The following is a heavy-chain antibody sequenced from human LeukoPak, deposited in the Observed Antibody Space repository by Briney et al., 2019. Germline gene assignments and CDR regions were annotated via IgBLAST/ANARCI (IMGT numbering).Heavy chain of an antibody. CDR3: ARVNIIAAAGPHDAFDI. CDR2: INPNSGGT. D-gene: IGHD6-13*01. Sequence: ASVKVSCKASGYTFTGYYMHWVRQAPGQGLEWMGWINPNSGGTSYAQKFQGRVTMTRDTSISTAYMELSRLRSDDTAVYYCARVNIIAAAGPHDAFDIWGQGTMVTVSS. V-gene: IGHV1-2*02. CDR1: GYTFTGYY. J-gene: IGHJ3*02.